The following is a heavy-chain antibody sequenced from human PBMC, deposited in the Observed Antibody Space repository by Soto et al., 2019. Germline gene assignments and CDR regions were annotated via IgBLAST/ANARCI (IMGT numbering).Heavy chain of an antibody. Sequence: KASETLSLTCTVSGGSINSSYWSWIRQPPGKGLEFIGYIHYSGSTNYNPSLKGRVTISVDTSKKQFSLKLSPVTAADTAVYYCTRSGGDYEYSGYYGVHFLYGGRGILVTVSS. J-gene: IGHJ4*02. D-gene: IGHD3-22*01. CDR3: TRSGGDYEYSGYYGVHFLY. CDR1: GGSINSSY. CDR2: IHYSGST. V-gene: IGHV4-59*01.